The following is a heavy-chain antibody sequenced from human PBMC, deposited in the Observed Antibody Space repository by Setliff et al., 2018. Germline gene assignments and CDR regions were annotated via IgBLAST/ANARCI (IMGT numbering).Heavy chain of an antibody. CDR3: ARVSMYSSSWYYYYYGMDV. Sequence: SSETLSLTCTVSGGSISSTIYYWGWIRQPPGKGLEWIGSIYYSGSTYYNPSLKSRVTISVDTSKNQFSLKLSPVTAADTAVYYCARVSMYSSSWYYYYYGMDVWGQGTTVTVSS. CDR1: GGSISSTIYY. D-gene: IGHD6-13*01. J-gene: IGHJ6*02. CDR2: IYYSGST. V-gene: IGHV4-39*07.